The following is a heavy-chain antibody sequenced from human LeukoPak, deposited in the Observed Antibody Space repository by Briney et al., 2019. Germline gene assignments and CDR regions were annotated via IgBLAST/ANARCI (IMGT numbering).Heavy chain of an antibody. J-gene: IGHJ4*02. CDR3: AIAQSWDELFDS. V-gene: IGHV3-53*01. D-gene: IGHD1-1*01. CDR1: GIAVTGNY. CDR2: ISINTDT. Sequence: GGSLTLSCAASGIAVTGNYMSWVRQPPGKGLEWVACISINTDTFYADSVRGRFTISRDSSKNTLFLQMNSLRDEDSAVYYCAIAQSWDELFDSWGQGTLVTVSS.